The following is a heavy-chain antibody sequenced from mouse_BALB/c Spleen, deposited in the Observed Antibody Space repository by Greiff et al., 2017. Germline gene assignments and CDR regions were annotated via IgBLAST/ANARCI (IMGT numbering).Heavy chain of an antibody. CDR3: ARFITTVVAPFDY. Sequence: VQLKESGPGLVKPSQSLSLTCTVTGYSITSDYAWNWIRQFPGNKLEWMGYISYSGSTSYNPSLKSRISITRDTSKNQFFLQLNSVTTEDTATYYCARFITTVVAPFDYWGQGTTLTVSS. V-gene: IGHV3-2*02. J-gene: IGHJ2*01. CDR1: GYSITSDYA. CDR2: ISYSGST. D-gene: IGHD1-1*01.